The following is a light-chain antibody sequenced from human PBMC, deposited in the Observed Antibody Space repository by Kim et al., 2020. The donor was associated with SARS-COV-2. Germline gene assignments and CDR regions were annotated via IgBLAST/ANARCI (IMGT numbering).Light chain of an antibody. Sequence: SSELTQDPAVSVALGQTVRITCQGDSLRRYYASWYQQKPGQAPVLVIYGKNNRPSGIPDRFSGSSSGKTASLTITGAQAEDEADYYCNSRDSSGNHLVFGGGTQLTVL. CDR1: SLRRYY. CDR2: GKN. J-gene: IGLJ2*01. CDR3: NSRDSSGNHLV. V-gene: IGLV3-19*01.